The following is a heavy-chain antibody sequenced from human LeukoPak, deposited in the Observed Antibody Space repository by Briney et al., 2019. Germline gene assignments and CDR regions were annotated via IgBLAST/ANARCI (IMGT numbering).Heavy chain of an antibody. V-gene: IGHV3-9*01. CDR3: TKDKGGRGSGSYIWAGMDV. CDR1: GFSFEDYA. Sequence: GRSLRLSCAASGFSFEDYAMHWVRQALGKGLEWVSGISWNSGNIGYADSVKGRFTISRDNAKNSLYLQMNSLRAEDTALYYCTKDKGGRGSGSYIWAGMDVWGQGTTVTVSS. J-gene: IGHJ6*02. D-gene: IGHD3-10*01. CDR2: ISWNSGNI.